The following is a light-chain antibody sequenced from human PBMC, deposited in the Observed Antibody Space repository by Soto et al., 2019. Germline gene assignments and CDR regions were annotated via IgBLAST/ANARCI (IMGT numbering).Light chain of an antibody. CDR1: QSVSSSY. J-gene: IGKJ1*01. Sequence: EIVLTQSPGTLSLSPGERDTLSCRASQSVSSSYLAWYQQKPGQAPRLLIYGASSRATGIPDRFSGSGSGTDFTLTISRVEPEDFAVYYCQQYGSSPWTFGQGTKVEIK. CDR2: GAS. CDR3: QQYGSSPWT. V-gene: IGKV3-20*01.